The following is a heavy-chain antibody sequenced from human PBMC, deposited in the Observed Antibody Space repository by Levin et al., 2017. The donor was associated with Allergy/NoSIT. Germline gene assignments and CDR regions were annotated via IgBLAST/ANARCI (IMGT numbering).Heavy chain of an antibody. V-gene: IGHV3-33*01. J-gene: IGHJ6*02. CDR1: GFTFSSYG. D-gene: IGHD3-10*01. CDR2: IWYDGSNK. Sequence: PGGSLRLSCAASGFTFSSYGMHWVRQAPGKGLEWVAVIWYDGSNKYYADSVKGRFTISRDNSKNTLYLQMNSLRAEDTAVYYCARDYNDGWMNYYYYYGMDVWGQGTTVTVSS. CDR3: ARDYNDGWMNYYYYYGMDV.